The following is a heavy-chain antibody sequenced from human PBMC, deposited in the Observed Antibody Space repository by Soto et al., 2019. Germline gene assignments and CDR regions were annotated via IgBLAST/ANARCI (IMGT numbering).Heavy chain of an antibody. Sequence: GGSLRLSCAASGFTFSSYAMSWVRQAPGKGLEWVSAISGSGGSTYYADSVKGRFTISRDNSKNTLYLQMNSLRAEDTAVYYCAKAKAYCGGDCYFGDAFDIWGQGTMVTVSS. J-gene: IGHJ3*02. V-gene: IGHV3-23*01. CDR3: AKAKAYCGGDCYFGDAFDI. CDR1: GFTFSSYA. D-gene: IGHD2-21*01. CDR2: ISGSGGST.